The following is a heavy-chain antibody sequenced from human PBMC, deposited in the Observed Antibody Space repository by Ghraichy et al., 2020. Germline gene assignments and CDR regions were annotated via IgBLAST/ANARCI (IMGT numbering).Heavy chain of an antibody. J-gene: IGHJ6*02. Sequence: ASVKVSCKASGYTFTGYYMHWVRQAPGQGLEWMGWINPNSGGTNYAQKFQGWVTMTRDTSISTAYMELSRLRSDDTAVYYCARDGSAVAPMGMDVWGQGTTVTVSS. D-gene: IGHD4-23*01. CDR1: GYTFTGYY. V-gene: IGHV1-2*04. CDR3: ARDGSAVAPMGMDV. CDR2: INPNSGGT.